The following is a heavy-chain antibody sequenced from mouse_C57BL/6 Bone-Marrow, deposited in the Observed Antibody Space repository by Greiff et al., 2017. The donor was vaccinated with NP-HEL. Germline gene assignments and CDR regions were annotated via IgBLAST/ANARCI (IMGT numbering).Heavy chain of an antibody. CDR1: GFTFTDYY. J-gene: IGHJ3*01. CDR3: AGCRGGSLAWYAY. D-gene: IGHD1-1*02. CDR2: IRNKANGYTS. V-gene: IGHV7-3*01. Sequence: EVQLVESGGGLVQPGGSLNLSCAASGFTFTDYYMSWVRQPPGKALEWLGFIRNKANGYTSEYSATVKGRFTISRDNSQSILYLQMNALRAEDSATSYCAGCRGGSLAWYAYWGQGTLVTVSA.